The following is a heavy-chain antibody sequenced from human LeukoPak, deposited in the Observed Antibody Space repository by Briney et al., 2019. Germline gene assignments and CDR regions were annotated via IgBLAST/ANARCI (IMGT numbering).Heavy chain of an antibody. V-gene: IGHV4-39*01. CDR3: ARHKKVVDLDTFNWFAP. CDR2: NDYTGNS. J-gene: IGHJ5*02. CDR1: GDSISGGGYH. Sequence: PSETLSLTCSVSGDSISGGGYHWGWIRQPPGKGLEGVVTNDYTGNSYYNPYLTSRLAISVDTFKNQFSLNLKSVSAADTAVYSCARHKKVVDLDTFNWFAPWGQGTLVTVSS. D-gene: IGHD5-18*01.